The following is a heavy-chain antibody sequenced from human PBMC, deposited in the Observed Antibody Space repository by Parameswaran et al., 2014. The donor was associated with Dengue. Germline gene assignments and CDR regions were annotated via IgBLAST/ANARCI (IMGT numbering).Heavy chain of an antibody. CDR3: AKDRGSSGWLGDY. V-gene: IGHV3-30*18. J-gene: IGHJ4*02. CDR2: ISYDGSNK. Sequence: WVRQPPGKGLEWVAVISYDGSNKYYADSVKGRFTISRDNSKNTLYLQMNSLRAEDTAVYYCAKDRGSSGWLGDYWGQGTLVTVSS. D-gene: IGHD6-19*01.